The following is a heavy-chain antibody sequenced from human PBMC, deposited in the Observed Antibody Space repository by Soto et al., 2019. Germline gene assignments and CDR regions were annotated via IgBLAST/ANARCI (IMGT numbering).Heavy chain of an antibody. Sequence: QVQLVQSGAEVKKPGASVKVSCKASGYTFTSYGINWVRQAPGQGLEWMGWISAYNGNTNYAQKLQGRVAMTTDTSTSTAYMELRSVRSDDTAVYYCARAPPTVTTREGLYYFDYWGQGTLVTVSS. CDR2: ISAYNGNT. CDR1: GYTFTSYG. D-gene: IGHD4-17*01. J-gene: IGHJ4*02. V-gene: IGHV1-18*04. CDR3: ARAPPTVTTREGLYYFDY.